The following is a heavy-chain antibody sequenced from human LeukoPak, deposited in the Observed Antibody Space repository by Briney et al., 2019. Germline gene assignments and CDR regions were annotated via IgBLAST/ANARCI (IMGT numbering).Heavy chain of an antibody. CDR3: AKRYPISAVVTAAPFDY. CDR2: ISGSGGST. Sequence: PGGSLRLSCAASGFTFSSHAMSWVRQAPGKGLEWVSAISGSGGSTYYADSVKGRFTISRDNSKNTLYLQMNSLRAEDTAVYYCAKRYPISAVVTAAPFDYWGQGTLVTVSS. D-gene: IGHD2-21*02. V-gene: IGHV3-23*01. J-gene: IGHJ4*02. CDR1: GFTFSSHA.